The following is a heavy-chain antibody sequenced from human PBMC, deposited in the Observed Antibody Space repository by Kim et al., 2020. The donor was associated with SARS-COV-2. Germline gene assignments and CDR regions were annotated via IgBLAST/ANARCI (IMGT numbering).Heavy chain of an antibody. CDR3: AKAQHYYDGYNYFDS. CDR1: GFTFRSYA. CDR2: IGGSGSTT. J-gene: IGHJ4*02. V-gene: IGHV3-23*01. Sequence: GGSLRLSCAASGFTFRSYAMSWVRQAPGKGLEWISSIGGSGSTTNYADSVRGRFTISRDNSQNTLYLQVDSLRAEDTAIYFCAKAQHYYDGYNYFDSWGRGTLVTVSS. D-gene: IGHD3-22*01.